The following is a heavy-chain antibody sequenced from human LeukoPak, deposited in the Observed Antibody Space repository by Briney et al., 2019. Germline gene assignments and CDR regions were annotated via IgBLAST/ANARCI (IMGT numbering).Heavy chain of an antibody. J-gene: IGHJ4*02. CDR1: GFTFSEYA. CDR2: ISWNSGTI. CDR3: ARGTDRGYSSGWDY. V-gene: IGHV3-9*01. Sequence: QPGRSLRLSCAASGFTFSEYAMQWVRQAPGKGLEWVSGISWNSGTIGYADSVRGRFTISRDNAKNSLYLQMSSLRVEDTAFYYCARGTDRGYSSGWDYWGRGALVTVPS. D-gene: IGHD5-18*01.